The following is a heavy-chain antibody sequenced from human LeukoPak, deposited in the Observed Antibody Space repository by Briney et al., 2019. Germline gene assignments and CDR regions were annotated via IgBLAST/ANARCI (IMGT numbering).Heavy chain of an antibody. J-gene: IGHJ4*02. Sequence: GGSLRLSCAASGFTFNDYYMSWIRQAPGKGLEWLSYINIGGTNTHYADSVKGRFTISRDNSKNTLYLQMNSLRAEVTAVFYCAKQDTPMVTAAVSDYWGQGTLVTVSS. D-gene: IGHD5-18*01. CDR3: AKQDTPMVTAAVSDY. CDR2: INIGGTNT. CDR1: GFTFNDYY. V-gene: IGHV3-11*01.